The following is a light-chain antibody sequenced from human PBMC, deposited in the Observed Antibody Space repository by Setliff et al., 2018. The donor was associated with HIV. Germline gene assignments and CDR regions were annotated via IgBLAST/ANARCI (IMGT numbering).Light chain of an antibody. V-gene: IGLV2-11*01. Sequence: QSALTQPRSVSGSPGQSVTISCTGTSSDVGGYNYVSWYQQHPGKAPKLMIYDVNKRPSGVPDRFSGSKSGNTASLTISGLQAEDEADYYCCSYAGSYIHVVFGGGTXVTVL. CDR3: CSYAGSYIHVV. J-gene: IGLJ2*01. CDR1: SSDVGGYNY. CDR2: DVN.